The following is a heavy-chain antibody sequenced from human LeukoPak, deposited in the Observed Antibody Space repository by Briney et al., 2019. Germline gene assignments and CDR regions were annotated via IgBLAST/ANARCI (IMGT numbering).Heavy chain of an antibody. J-gene: IGHJ3*01. CDR1: GGTFSNYG. Sequence: GSSVTVSCMPSGGTFSNYGIIWVRQAPGRGLEWVGGTIPIFRSANFAQRFQGRLALTADDSTNTAYMELSSLRSEDTAVYFCARDRLPAAINFDSFDARGQGTIVTVSA. D-gene: IGHD2-2*01. CDR2: TIPIFRSA. CDR3: ARDRLPAAINFDSFDA. V-gene: IGHV1-69*19.